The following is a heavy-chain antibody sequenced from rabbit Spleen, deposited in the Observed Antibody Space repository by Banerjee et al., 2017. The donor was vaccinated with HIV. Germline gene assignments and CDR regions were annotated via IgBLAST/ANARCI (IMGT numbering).Heavy chain of an antibody. J-gene: IGHJ4*01. CDR2: IYAAKGST. CDR1: GFSFSSSDY. D-gene: IGHD4-1*01. CDR3: ARDLAGVIGWNFGW. V-gene: IGHV1S40*01. Sequence: QSLEESGGDLVKPGASLTLTCTASGFSFSSSDYMCWVRQAPGKGLEWIGIIYAAKGSTDYASWVNGRFTISSDNAQSTVDLKMTSLTAADTATYFCARDLAGVIGWNFGWWGPGTLVTVS.